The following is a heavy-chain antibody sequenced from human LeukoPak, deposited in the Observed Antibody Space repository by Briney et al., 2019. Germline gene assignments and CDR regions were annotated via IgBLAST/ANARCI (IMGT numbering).Heavy chain of an antibody. D-gene: IGHD2-2*01. V-gene: IGHV3-23*01. CDR1: RLTFSNFA. J-gene: IGHJ4*02. CDR2: ISGSGGST. CDR3: AKSGPYCSSTSCNYFDY. Sequence: GGSLRLSCAASRLTFSNFAMSWVRQAPGKGLEWVSAISGSGGSTYYADSVKGRFTISRDNSKNALFLQMNSLRAEDTAVYYCAKSGPYCSSTSCNYFDYWGQGTLVTVSS.